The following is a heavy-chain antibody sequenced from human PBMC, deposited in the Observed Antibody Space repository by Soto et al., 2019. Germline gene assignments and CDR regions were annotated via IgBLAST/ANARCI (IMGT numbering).Heavy chain of an antibody. CDR2: IIPIFGTA. J-gene: IGHJ3*02. V-gene: IGHV1-69*06. CDR1: GGTFNSYA. CDR3: ARDQQSYYDSSGLAAFDI. D-gene: IGHD3-22*01. Sequence: ASVKVSCKASGGTFNSYASSWVRQAPGQGLEWMGGIIPIFGTANYAQKFQGRVTITADKSTSTAYMELSSLRSEDTAVYYCARDQQSYYDSSGLAAFDIWGQGTMVTVSS.